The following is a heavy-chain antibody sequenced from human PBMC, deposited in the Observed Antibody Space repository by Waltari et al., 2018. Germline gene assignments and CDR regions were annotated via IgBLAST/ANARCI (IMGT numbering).Heavy chain of an antibody. D-gene: IGHD3-16*01. CDR1: GFNFNDQW. J-gene: IGHJ4*02. CDR2: IKEDGSQK. Sequence: EVRLMGSGGALGQPGGSPRLPCVGSGFNFNDQWVNWVRQAPGEGMEWVAIIKEDGSQKDYVDSVKGRFSLSRDNGKNSLYLQMNSLRAEDTAMYYCVRGVYDEHKSRYRPLEYWGQGTLVTVSS. V-gene: IGHV3-7*03. CDR3: VRGVYDEHKSRYRPLEY.